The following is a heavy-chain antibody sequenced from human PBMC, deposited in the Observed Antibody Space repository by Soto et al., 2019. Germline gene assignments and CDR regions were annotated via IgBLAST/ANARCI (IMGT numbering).Heavy chain of an antibody. Sequence: EVQLVESGGGLVQPGGSRRVSCAASGFSFSNYAMNWFRQAPGKGLEWVSYISIGGGSIFYADSVKGRFTISRDDAKNSLYMRMNTLRDEDTAVYYCVRDDRWAFDFWGQGTMVTVSS. V-gene: IGHV3-48*02. D-gene: IGHD3-22*01. J-gene: IGHJ3*01. CDR2: ISIGGGSI. CDR1: GFSFSNYA. CDR3: VRDDRWAFDF.